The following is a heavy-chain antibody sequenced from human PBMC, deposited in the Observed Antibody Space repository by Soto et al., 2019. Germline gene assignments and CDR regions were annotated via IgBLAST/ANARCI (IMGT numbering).Heavy chain of an antibody. D-gene: IGHD6-19*01. CDR1: GFAFSSYW. J-gene: IGHJ5*02. CDR3: VKASTVTGVGGYR. Sequence: VQLVESGGGLIQPGGSLRLSCAASGFAFSSYWMQWVRQAPGKGPVWVSRISSNGRNTTYADFVKGRFTISRDNAANTLHLQMSSLTDADTAVHYCVKASTVTGVGGYRWGQGTLVTVSS. CDR2: ISSNGRNT. V-gene: IGHV3-74*01.